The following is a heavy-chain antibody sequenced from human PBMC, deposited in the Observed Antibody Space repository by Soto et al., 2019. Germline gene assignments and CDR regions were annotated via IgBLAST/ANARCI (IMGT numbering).Heavy chain of an antibody. CDR3: ARVVPGAEAWFGP. J-gene: IGHJ5*02. D-gene: IGHD2-2*01. CDR1: GFSFIDYF. Sequence: ASVKVSCKASGFSFIDYFMHLLRQAPGQPLEWLGWISLYSDGTNYAQKFQGRVSMTTDTSTTTAYMELRSLRSDDTAVYYCARVVPGAEAWFGPWGQGTLVTVSS. CDR2: ISLYSDGT. V-gene: IGHV1-2*02.